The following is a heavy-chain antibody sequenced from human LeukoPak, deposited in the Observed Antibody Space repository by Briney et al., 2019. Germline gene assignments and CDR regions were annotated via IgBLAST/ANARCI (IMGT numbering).Heavy chain of an antibody. V-gene: IGHV3-23*01. CDR3: ARQLGYCTDGSCYFDY. CDR1: GFTFNSYA. CDR2: ISTSGGDT. J-gene: IGHJ4*02. Sequence: PGGSLILSCSASGFTFNSYAMSWVRQTSGRGLQWLSAISTSGGDTYYADSVKGRFTISRDNSRNTLHLQMNSLGAEDTAVYFCARQLGYCTDGSCYFDYWGQGTLVTVSS. D-gene: IGHD2-15*01.